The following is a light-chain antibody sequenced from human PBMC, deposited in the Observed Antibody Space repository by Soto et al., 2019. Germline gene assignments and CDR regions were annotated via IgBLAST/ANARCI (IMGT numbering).Light chain of an antibody. J-gene: IGKJ1*01. CDR2: AAS. CDR3: QQSYSTPWT. V-gene: IGKV1-39*01. CDR1: QSISSH. Sequence: IHITQSPSSLSPSASERVSITIPSRASQSISSHLNWYQQKPGKAPKLLIYAASSLQSGVPSRFSGSGSGTDFSLTISGLQPEDFATYHCQQSYSTPWTFGQGTRWIS.